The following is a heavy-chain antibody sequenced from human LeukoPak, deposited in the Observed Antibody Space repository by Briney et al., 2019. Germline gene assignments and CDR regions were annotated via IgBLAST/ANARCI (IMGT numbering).Heavy chain of an antibody. D-gene: IGHD3-22*01. CDR2: LTGYGGA. CDR3: AIMHPYYDGSGYWVQ. V-gene: IGHV3-23*01. Sequence: GGSLRLSCEASGFSFTSYAMMWVRQAPGKGLQWIATLTGYGGAYYAGSGEGRFIVSRDISKNTFFLQMYSLRAEDTAVYYCAIMHPYYDGSGYWVQWGQGTLVTVSS. J-gene: IGHJ4*02. CDR1: GFSFTSYA.